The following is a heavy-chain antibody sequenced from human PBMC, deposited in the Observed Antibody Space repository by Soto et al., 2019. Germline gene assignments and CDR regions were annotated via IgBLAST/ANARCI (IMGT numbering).Heavy chain of an antibody. CDR1: GFTFSSYA. CDR3: AKVNRLAHAVGLSFYFDY. Sequence: GGSLRLSCAASGFTFSSYAMSWVRQAPGKGLEWVSAISGSGGSTYYADSVKGRFTISRDNSKNTLYLQMNSLRAEDTAVYYCAKVNRLAHAVGLSFYFDYWGQGTLVTVSS. D-gene: IGHD2-2*01. CDR2: ISGSGGST. V-gene: IGHV3-23*01. J-gene: IGHJ4*02.